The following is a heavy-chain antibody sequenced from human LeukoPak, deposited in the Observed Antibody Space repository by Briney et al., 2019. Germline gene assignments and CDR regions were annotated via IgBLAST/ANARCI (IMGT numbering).Heavy chain of an antibody. Sequence: GASVKVSCKASGYTFTSYDINWVRQATGQGLEWMGWVNPNSGNTGYAQKFQGRVTMTRNTSISTAYMELSSLRSEDTAGYYCVPAAAWTGFDPWGQGTLVTVSS. V-gene: IGHV1-8*01. J-gene: IGHJ5*02. CDR1: GYTFTSYD. CDR2: VNPNSGNT. CDR3: VPAAAWTGFDP. D-gene: IGHD1-1*01.